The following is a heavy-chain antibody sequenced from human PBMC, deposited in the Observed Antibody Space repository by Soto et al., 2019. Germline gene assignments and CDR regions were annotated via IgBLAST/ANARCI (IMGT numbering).Heavy chain of an antibody. CDR1: GGSIISGY. CDR3: AGLRGYAGSPIDY. V-gene: IGHV4-59*01. CDR2: ISYSGNT. D-gene: IGHD2-15*01. Sequence: PSETLSLTCTVSGGSIISGYWSWIRQPPGKGLEWIGYISYSGNTNYNPSLKSRVTMSVDTPKNQSSLRLSSVTTVDTAVYYCAGLRGYAGSPIDYWGQGTLVTVSS. J-gene: IGHJ4*02.